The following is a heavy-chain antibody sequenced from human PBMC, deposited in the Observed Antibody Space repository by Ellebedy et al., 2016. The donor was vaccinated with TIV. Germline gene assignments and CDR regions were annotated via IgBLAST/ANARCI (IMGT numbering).Heavy chain of an antibody. Sequence: SETLSLXCTVSAASLNSGGYYWSCFRQPPGKGLVWIGRIPNTGTTRYNPSLEGRVSMSVDTSKTHFSLKVSSVIAADTAVYFCAREPKIEDFDTSGYYLDSWGQGTLVTVAS. J-gene: IGHJ4*02. D-gene: IGHD3-22*01. CDR3: AREPKIEDFDTSGYYLDS. V-gene: IGHV4-61*02. CDR2: IPNTGTT. CDR1: AASLNSGGYY.